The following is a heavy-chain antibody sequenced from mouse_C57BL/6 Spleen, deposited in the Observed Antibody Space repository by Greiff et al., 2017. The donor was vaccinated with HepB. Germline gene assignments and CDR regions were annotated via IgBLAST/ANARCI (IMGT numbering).Heavy chain of an antibody. J-gene: IGHJ4*01. V-gene: IGHV3-6*01. CDR3: ARALHYYGSSYGDY. D-gene: IGHD1-1*01. CDR2: ISYDGSN. Sequence: ESGPGLVKPSQSLSLTCSVTGYSITSGYYWNWIRQFPGNKLEWMGYISYDGSNNYNPSLNNRISITRDTSKNQFFLKLNSVTTEDTATYYCARALHYYGSSYGDYWGQGTSVTVSS. CDR1: GYSITSGYY.